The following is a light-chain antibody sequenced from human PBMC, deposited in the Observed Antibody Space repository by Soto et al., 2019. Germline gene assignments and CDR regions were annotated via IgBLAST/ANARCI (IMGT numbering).Light chain of an antibody. Sequence: IVLTQSPGTLSLSPGERATLSCRASQSVSSSYLLWYQQRPGQPPRLLIYGTSTRAAGISYRFSGSGSGTDFTLTIYRLEPGDSAVYYCQQYGTSALTFGGGTKVEFK. CDR2: GTS. V-gene: IGKV3-20*01. CDR1: QSVSSSY. CDR3: QQYGTSALT. J-gene: IGKJ4*01.